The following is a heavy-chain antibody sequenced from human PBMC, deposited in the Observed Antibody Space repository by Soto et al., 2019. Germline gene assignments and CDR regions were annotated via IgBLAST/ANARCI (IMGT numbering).Heavy chain of an antibody. J-gene: IGHJ3*02. CDR2: IYSGGNT. CDR1: GFAVSSKY. V-gene: IGHV3-53*01. CDR3: ASQWLGNHDAFDI. Sequence: GGSLRLSCAASGFAVSSKYMSWVRQAPGKGLEWVSLIYSGGNTYYPHSVKGRLTISRDNSKNTLYLQMNSLRAEDTAAYYCASQWLGNHDAFDIWGQGTLVTVSS. D-gene: IGHD3-10*01.